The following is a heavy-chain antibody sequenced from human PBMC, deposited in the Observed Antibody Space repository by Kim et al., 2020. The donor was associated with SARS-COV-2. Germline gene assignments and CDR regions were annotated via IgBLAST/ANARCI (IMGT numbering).Heavy chain of an antibody. CDR3: ARDPYANYYGSGSYYERVAMDV. D-gene: IGHD3-10*01. J-gene: IGHJ6*02. CDR1: GFIFRSCW. CDR2: IKKDGSEK. V-gene: IGHV3-7*03. Sequence: GGSLRLSCSASGFIFRSCWMSWVRQAPGKGLEWVANIKKDGSEKYYVDSVKGRFTISRDNARDSLYLDLNSLRAEDTAVYYCARDPYANYYGSGSYYERVAMDVWGQGTTVTVSS.